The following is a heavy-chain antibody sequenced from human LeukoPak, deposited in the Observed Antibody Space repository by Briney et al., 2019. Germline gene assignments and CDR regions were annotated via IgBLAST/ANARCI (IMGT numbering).Heavy chain of an antibody. J-gene: IGHJ4*02. CDR3: TTPGYSSGWYDLDY. CDR2: IKSKTDGGTT. V-gene: IGHV3-15*01. Sequence: GGSLRLSCAASGFTFSNAWMSWVCQAPGKGLEWVGRIKSKTDGGTTDYAAPVKGRFTISSDDSKNTLYLQMNGLKTEDTAVYYCTTPGYSSGWYDLDYWGQGTLVTVSS. CDR1: GFTFSNAW. D-gene: IGHD6-19*01.